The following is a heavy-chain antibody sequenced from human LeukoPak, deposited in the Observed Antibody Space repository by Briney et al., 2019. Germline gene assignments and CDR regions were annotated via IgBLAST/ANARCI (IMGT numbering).Heavy chain of an antibody. CDR2: ISSGSSTT. CDR3: ARGRGLTLSYHYFDY. V-gene: IGHV3-48*02. Sequence: GGSLRLSCAASGFTFSPLGMNWVRQAPGRGLEWVSYISSGSSTTFYADSVKGRFTISRDNAKNSLYLQVNSLRDEDTAVYYCARGRGLTLSYHYFDYWGQGTLVTVSS. CDR1: GFTFSPLG. D-gene: IGHD3-10*01. J-gene: IGHJ4*02.